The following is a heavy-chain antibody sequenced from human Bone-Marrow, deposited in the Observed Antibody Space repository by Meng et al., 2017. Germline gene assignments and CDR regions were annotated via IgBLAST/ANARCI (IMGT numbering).Heavy chain of an antibody. CDR1: GGSFSGYY. CDR3: ARGGGGRDGYFDY. Sequence: SETLSLTCAVYGGSFSGYYWSRTRQPPGKGLEWIGEINHSGSTNYNPSLKSRVTISVDTSKNQFSPKLSSMTAAETAVYYYARGGGGRDGYFDYWGQGTLVTVS. J-gene: IGHJ4*02. D-gene: IGHD5-24*01. CDR2: INHSGST. V-gene: IGHV4-34*01.